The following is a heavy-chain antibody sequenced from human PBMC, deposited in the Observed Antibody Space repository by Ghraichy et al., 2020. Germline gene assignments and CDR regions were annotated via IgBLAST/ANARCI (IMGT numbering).Heavy chain of an antibody. Sequence: GGSLRLSCAASGFTFSSYWMSWVRQAPGKGLEWVANIKQDGSEKYYVDSVKGRFTISRDNAKNSLYLQMNSLRAEDTAVYYCAREWGIAAASWVGYYFDYWGQGTLVTVSS. CDR1: GFTFSSYW. CDR2: IKQDGSEK. J-gene: IGHJ4*02. CDR3: AREWGIAAASWVGYYFDY. V-gene: IGHV3-7*03. D-gene: IGHD6-13*01.